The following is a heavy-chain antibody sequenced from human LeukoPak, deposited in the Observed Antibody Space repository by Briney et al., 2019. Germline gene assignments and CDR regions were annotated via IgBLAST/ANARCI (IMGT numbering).Heavy chain of an antibody. CDR1: GGSISSSSYY. CDR3: ARSITIFGLVNFADY. V-gene: IGHV4-39*01. D-gene: IGHD3-3*01. CDR2: IYYSGST. J-gene: IGHJ4*02. Sequence: SETLSLTCTVSGGSISSSSYYWGWIRQPPGKGLEWIGSIYYSGSTYYNPSLKSRVSISVDTSKNQFSLKLSSVTAADTAVYYCARSITIFGLVNFADYWGQGTLVIVSS.